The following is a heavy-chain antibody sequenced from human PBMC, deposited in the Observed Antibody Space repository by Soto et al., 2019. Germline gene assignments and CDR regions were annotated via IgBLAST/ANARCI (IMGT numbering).Heavy chain of an antibody. V-gene: IGHV3-30*18. CDR1: GFTFSSYG. CDR2: ISYDGSNK. J-gene: IGHJ6*02. D-gene: IGHD5-18*01. Sequence: PGGSLRLSCAASGFTFSSYGMHWVRQAPGKGLEWVAVISYDGSNKYYADSVKGRFTISRDNSKNTLYLQMNSLRAEDTAVYYCAKDLILDTAMVTGAYYYYGMDVWGQGTTVTVSS. CDR3: AKDLILDTAMVTGAYYYYGMDV.